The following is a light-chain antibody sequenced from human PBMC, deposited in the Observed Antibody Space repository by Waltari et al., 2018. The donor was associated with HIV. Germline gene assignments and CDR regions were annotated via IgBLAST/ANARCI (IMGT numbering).Light chain of an antibody. J-gene: IGLJ2*01. Sequence: WYQLKPGRSPQLVIDERNRRASGIPDRFSASKSGKTATLTISGVQPADEAQYFCQAWDNTVAIFGGGT. CDR2: ERN. CDR3: QAWDNTVAI. V-gene: IGLV3-1*01.